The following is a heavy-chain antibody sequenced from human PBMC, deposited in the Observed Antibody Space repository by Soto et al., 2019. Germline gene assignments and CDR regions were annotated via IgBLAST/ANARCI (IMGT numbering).Heavy chain of an antibody. J-gene: IGHJ4*02. CDR2: IDYSGTT. V-gene: IGHV4-59*01. Sequence: PSETLSLTCTVSRSSISSYYWSWIRQPPGKRLEWIAYIDYSGTTDYNPSLKSRVTISIDTSKNQFSLKLSSVTAADTAVYYCTRGLLTDYFDYWGQGALVTVSS. CDR3: TRGLLTDYFDY. CDR1: RSSISSYY.